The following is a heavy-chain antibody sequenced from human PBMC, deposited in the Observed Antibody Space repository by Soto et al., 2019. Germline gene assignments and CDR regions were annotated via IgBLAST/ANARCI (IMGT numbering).Heavy chain of an antibody. D-gene: IGHD2-8*01. J-gene: IGHJ6*03. Sequence: GASVKVSCKASGYTFTSYAMHWVRQAPGQRLEWMGWINAGNGNTKYSQKFQGRVTITRDTSASTAYMELSSLRSEDTAVYYCARDLRRCTNGVCYAYYCYYYMDVWGKGTTVTVSS. CDR2: INAGNGNT. CDR3: ARDLRRCTNGVCYAYYCYYYMDV. V-gene: IGHV1-3*01. CDR1: GYTFTSYA.